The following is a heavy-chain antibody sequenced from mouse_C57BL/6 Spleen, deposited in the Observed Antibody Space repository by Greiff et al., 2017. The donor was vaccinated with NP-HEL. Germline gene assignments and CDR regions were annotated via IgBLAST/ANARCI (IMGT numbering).Heavy chain of an antibody. D-gene: IGHD4-1*01. Sequence: EVQVVESGGGLVKPGGSLKLSCAASGFTFSSYAMSWVRQTPEKRLEWVATISDGGSYTYYPDNVKGRVTISRDNAKNNLYLQMSHLKSEDTAMYYCAREGTGTVFDYWGQGTTLTVSS. J-gene: IGHJ2*01. CDR2: ISDGGSYT. CDR3: AREGTGTVFDY. CDR1: GFTFSSYA. V-gene: IGHV5-4*01.